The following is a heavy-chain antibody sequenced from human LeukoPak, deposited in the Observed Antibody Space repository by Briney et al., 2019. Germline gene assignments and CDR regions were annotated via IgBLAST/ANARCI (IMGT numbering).Heavy chain of an antibody. J-gene: IGHJ4*02. CDR2: IRYDGSNE. CDR1: GFTFSSYG. Sequence: GGSLRLSCVASGFTFSSYGMHWVRQAPGKGLEWVAFIRYDGSNEYVDSVKGRFTISRDNSKNTLYLQMDSLKPEDTAVYYCANLARPLDYWGQGALVTVSS. D-gene: IGHD6-6*01. V-gene: IGHV3-30*02. CDR3: ANLARPLDY.